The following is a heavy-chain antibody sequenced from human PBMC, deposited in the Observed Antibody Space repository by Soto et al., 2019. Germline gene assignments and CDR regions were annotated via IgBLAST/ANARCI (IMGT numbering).Heavy chain of an antibody. V-gene: IGHV3-48*02. Sequence: GGSLRLSCAASGFIFSDYTMTWVRQAPGRGLEFVSHISSSGGAIFYAESVKDRFTVSRDNAKNSLYLQMNSLRDEDTAVYFCARDHGGSTWFVGVYYFFGMDVWGQGTAVTVSS. CDR1: GFIFSDYT. J-gene: IGHJ6*02. D-gene: IGHD6-13*01. CDR3: ARDHGGSTWFVGVYYFFGMDV. CDR2: ISSSGGAI.